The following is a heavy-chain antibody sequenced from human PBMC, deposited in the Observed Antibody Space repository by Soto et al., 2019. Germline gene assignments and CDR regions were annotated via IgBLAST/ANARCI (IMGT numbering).Heavy chain of an antibody. D-gene: IGHD2-21*01. CDR1: GFSLSTNEVG. J-gene: IGHJ6*02. CDR2: IDGNDDK. V-gene: IGHV2-5*01. CDR3: AHRVRFQGMDV. Sequence: QITLKESGPTLVQATQTLTLTCTFSGFSLSTNEVGVGWIRQPPGKALQWLALIDGNDDKWYSPSPKSSLTXTXXTSKNQVVLTMTNMDPVDTATYYCAHRVRFQGMDVWGQGTTVTVSS.